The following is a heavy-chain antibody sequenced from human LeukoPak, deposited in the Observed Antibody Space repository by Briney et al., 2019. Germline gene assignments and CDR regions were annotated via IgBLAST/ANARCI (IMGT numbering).Heavy chain of an antibody. Sequence: PGGSLRLSCAASGFTFSSYWMSWVRQAPGKGLEWVSSISSSSNYIYYADSVKGRFTISRDNAKNSLFLQMSSLRAEDTAVYYCARGLESLDYWGQGTLVTVSS. CDR3: ARGLESLDY. D-gene: IGHD5-24*01. CDR1: GFTFSSYW. CDR2: ISSSSNYI. J-gene: IGHJ4*02. V-gene: IGHV3-21*01.